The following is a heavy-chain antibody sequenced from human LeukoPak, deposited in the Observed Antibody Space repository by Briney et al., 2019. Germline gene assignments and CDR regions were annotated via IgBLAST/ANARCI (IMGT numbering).Heavy chain of an antibody. CDR3: ARGTGNSAALDI. J-gene: IGHJ3*02. Sequence: ASVKVSCKASGYTFTGYYMHWVRQAPRQGLEWMGWINPNSGGTKYAQKFQGWVTMTRNTSISTAYMELSSLRSEDTAVYYCARGTGNSAALDIWGQGTMVSVSS. CDR1: GYTFTGYY. CDR2: INPNSGGT. V-gene: IGHV1-2*04.